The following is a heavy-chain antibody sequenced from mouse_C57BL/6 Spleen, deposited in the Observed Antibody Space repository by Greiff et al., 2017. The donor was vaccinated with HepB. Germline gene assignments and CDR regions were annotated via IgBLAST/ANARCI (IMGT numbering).Heavy chain of an antibody. D-gene: IGHD4-1*01. V-gene: IGHV5-15*04. J-gene: IGHJ3*01. CDR3: ARRDWEGLFAY. CDR2: ISNLAYSI. Sequence: DVKLVESGGGLVQPGGSLKLSCAASGFTFSDYGMAWVRQAPRKGPEWVAFISNLAYSIYYADTVTGRFTISRENAKNTLYLEMSSLRSEDTAMYYCARRDWEGLFAYWGQGTLVTVSA. CDR1: GFTFSDYG.